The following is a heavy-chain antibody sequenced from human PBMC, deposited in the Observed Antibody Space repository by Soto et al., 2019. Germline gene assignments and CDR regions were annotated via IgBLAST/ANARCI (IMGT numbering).Heavy chain of an antibody. D-gene: IGHD3-22*01. V-gene: IGHV1-69*02. CDR3: ARYVSTSGCPGTSWFDP. CDR2: IIPILGIA. J-gene: IGHJ5*02. Sequence: QVQLVQSGAEVKKPGSSVKVSCKASGGTFSSYTISWVRQAPGQGLEWMGRIIPILGIANYAQKFQGRVTITADKSTSTAYMGLSSLRSEDTAVYYCARYVSTSGCPGTSWFDPWGQGTLVTVSS. CDR1: GGTFSSYT.